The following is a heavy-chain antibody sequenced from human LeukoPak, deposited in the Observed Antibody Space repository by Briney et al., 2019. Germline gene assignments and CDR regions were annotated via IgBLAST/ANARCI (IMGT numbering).Heavy chain of an antibody. CDR2: ISSSSSYT. CDR3: ARDTPYSSSWYFSSVSESYYMDV. V-gene: IGHV3-21*01. D-gene: IGHD6-13*01. Sequence: GGSLRLSCAASGFTFSSYSMNWVRQAPGKGLEWVSSISSSSSYTYYADSVKGRFTISRDNAKNSLYLQMNSLRAEDTAVYYCARDTPYSSSWYFSSVSESYYMDVWGKGTTVTISS. J-gene: IGHJ6*03. CDR1: GFTFSSYS.